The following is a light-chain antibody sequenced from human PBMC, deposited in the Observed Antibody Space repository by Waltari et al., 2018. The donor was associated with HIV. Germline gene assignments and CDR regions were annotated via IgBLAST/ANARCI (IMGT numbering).Light chain of an antibody. CDR1: QSISSW. V-gene: IGKV1-5*03. Sequence: DILMTQSPSILSASVGDRVIITCRASQSISSWLAWYQHKPGTAPKLLIYKASVLEGGVPSRFSGSGSGTEFTLNITNLQPDEFATYYCQHYSSSPYTCGQGTNLESK. CDR2: KAS. CDR3: QHYSSSPYT. J-gene: IGKJ2*01.